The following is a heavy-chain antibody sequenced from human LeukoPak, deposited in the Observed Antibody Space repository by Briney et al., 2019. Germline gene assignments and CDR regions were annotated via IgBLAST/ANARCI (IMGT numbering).Heavy chain of an antibody. Sequence: GGSLRLSCAASGFTFSSYAMHWVRQAPGKGLEWVAVISYAGSNKYYADSVKGRFTISRDNSKNTLYLHMNSLRAEDTALYYCARDRIAAAGTDFDYWGQGTLVTVSS. CDR2: ISYAGSNK. CDR3: ARDRIAAAGTDFDY. CDR1: GFTFSSYA. J-gene: IGHJ4*02. V-gene: IGHV3-30-3*01. D-gene: IGHD6-13*01.